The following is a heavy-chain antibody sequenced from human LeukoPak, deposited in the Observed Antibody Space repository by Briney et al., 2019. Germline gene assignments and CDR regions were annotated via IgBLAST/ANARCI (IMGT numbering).Heavy chain of an antibody. J-gene: IGHJ4*02. Sequence: GGSLRLPCAASGFTFSSYAMTWVRHAPGKGLEWVSAISGSGASTYYADSVKGRFTISRDNSKNTLYLQMNNLKAEDTAVYYCAKDSDHGGSGWYWGYYFDCWGQGALVTVSS. CDR3: AKDSDHGGSGWYWGYYFDC. CDR1: GFTFSSYA. D-gene: IGHD6-19*01. CDR2: ISGSGAST. V-gene: IGHV3-23*01.